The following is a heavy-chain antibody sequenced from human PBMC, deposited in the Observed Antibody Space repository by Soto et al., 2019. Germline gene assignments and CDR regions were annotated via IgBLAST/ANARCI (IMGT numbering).Heavy chain of an antibody. D-gene: IGHD3-3*01. CDR3: ARGHGVIIGAMDV. V-gene: IGHV1-18*01. J-gene: IGHJ6*02. CDR1: GYRFETYA. CDR2: ISAYNIDT. Sequence: QVQLVQSGAEVKKPGASVKVSCKSSGYRFETYAMSWVRQAPGQGLEWMGWISAYNIDTYNAQKFQDRVTMTTDTSTGTAYMELRSLTSDDTAVYYCARGHGVIIGAMDVWGQGTTVTVSS.